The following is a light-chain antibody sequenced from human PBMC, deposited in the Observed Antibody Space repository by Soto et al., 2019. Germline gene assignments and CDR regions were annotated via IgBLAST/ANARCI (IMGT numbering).Light chain of an antibody. Sequence: EIVLTQSAGTLSLSPGERATLSCRASQSVSSSYLAWYQQKPGQAPRLLIYGASSRATGIPDRFSGSGSGTDFTVTISRLEPEDFAVYYCQQYGSSPPTFGQGTKVEIK. V-gene: IGKV3-20*01. CDR1: QSVSSSY. J-gene: IGKJ1*01. CDR2: GAS. CDR3: QQYGSSPPT.